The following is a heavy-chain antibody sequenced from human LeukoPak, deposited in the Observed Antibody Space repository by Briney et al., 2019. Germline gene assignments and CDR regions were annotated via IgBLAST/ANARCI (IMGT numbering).Heavy chain of an antibody. CDR3: ARGGGDGRAFDI. V-gene: IGHV4-39*07. Sequence: PSETLSLTCTVSGGSISSSSYYWGWIRQPPGKGLEWIGSIYYSGSTYYNPSLKSRVTISVDTSKNQFSLKLSSVTAADTAVYYCARGGGDGRAFDIWGQGTMVTVSS. CDR2: IYYSGST. D-gene: IGHD2-21*02. CDR1: GGSISSSSYY. J-gene: IGHJ3*02.